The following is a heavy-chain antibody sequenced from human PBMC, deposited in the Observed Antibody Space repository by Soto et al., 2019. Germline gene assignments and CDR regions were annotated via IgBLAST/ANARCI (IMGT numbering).Heavy chain of an antibody. D-gene: IGHD3-22*01. J-gene: IGHJ4*02. CDR1: GFTFSSYG. CDR2: IWYDGRNK. CDR3: ARGYSSGSMTLDY. V-gene: IGHV3-33*01. Sequence: QVQLVESGGGVVQPGRSLRLSCVASGFTFSSYGMHWVRQAPGKGLEWVAVIWYDGRNKYYADSGKGRFTISRDNSKNTLYLQMNSLRAEDTAVYYCARGYSSGSMTLDYWGQGTLVTVSS.